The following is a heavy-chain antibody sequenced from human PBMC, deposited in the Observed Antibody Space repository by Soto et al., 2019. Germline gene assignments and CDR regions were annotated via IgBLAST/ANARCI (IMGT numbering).Heavy chain of an antibody. CDR2: IGIGSSII. Sequence: EVQLVESGGGLVQPGGSLRLSCAASGFTFSSYSMNWVRQAPGKGLEWVSYIGIGSSIIHYADSVKGRFIVSRDNAKNSLYLQMNSLRAEDTAVYYCARLPNGDNHWMDPWGQGTLVTVSP. V-gene: IGHV3-48*01. CDR1: GFTFSSYS. J-gene: IGHJ5*02. D-gene: IGHD4-17*01. CDR3: ARLPNGDNHWMDP.